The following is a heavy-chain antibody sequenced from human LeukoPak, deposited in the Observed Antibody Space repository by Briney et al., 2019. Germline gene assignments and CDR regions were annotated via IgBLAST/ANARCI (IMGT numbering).Heavy chain of an antibody. D-gene: IGHD2-8*01. J-gene: IGHJ4*02. CDR1: GFMFSDYF. Sequence: PGGSLRLSCAASGFMFSDYFMSWIRQAPGKELEWISHISSNSKYTKYADSVKGRFTISRDNAKKSLYLQMNSLRVEDTAVYYCARDNGNKYYFDYWGQGTLVTVSS. CDR3: ARDNGNKYYFDY. V-gene: IGHV3-11*05. CDR2: ISSNSKYT.